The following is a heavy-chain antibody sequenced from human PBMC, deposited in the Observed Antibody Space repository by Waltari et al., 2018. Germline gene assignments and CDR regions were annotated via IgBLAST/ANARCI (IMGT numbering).Heavy chain of an antibody. CDR1: GGSISSYY. Sequence: QVQLQESGPGLVKPSETLSLTCTVSGGSISSYYWRWIRQPPGKGLEWIGYIYYSGSTNYNPSLKSRVTISVDTSKNQFSLKLSSVTAADTAVYYCASGGGAYCGGDCYPSDYWGQGTLVTVSS. V-gene: IGHV4-59*01. D-gene: IGHD2-21*02. CDR3: ASGGGAYCGGDCYPSDY. J-gene: IGHJ4*02. CDR2: IYYSGST.